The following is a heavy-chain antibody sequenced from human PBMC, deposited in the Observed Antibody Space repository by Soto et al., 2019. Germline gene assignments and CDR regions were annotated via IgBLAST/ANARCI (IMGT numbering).Heavy chain of an antibody. Sequence: QVELVQSVAEVNKSGSSVKVSGKDSGGNFITFAISCVRQAPGQGLELMGELIPISSTTKSAHKFQDRVTITAHGSSSTGHIELRSLKSEDTAIDFCAKTLVTDPVGSNGLDVWGEVTTVTVSS. V-gene: IGHV1-69*01. CDR2: LIPISSTT. D-gene: IGHD2-21*02. CDR1: GGNFITFA. J-gene: IGHJ6*02. CDR3: AKTLVTDPVGSNGLDV.